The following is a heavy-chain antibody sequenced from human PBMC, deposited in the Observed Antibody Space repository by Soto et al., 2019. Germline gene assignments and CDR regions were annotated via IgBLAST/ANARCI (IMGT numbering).Heavy chain of an antibody. V-gene: IGHV4-59*08. D-gene: IGHD1-1*01. CDR2: IYYSGST. CDR3: ARGTSALEFDY. J-gene: IGHJ4*02. Sequence: SETLSLTCTVSGGPISSYYWSWIRQPPGKGLEWIGFIYYSGSTNYNPSLKSRVTISVDTSKNQFSLKVSSVTAADTAVYYCARGTSALEFDYWGQGTLVTVSS. CDR1: GGPISSYY.